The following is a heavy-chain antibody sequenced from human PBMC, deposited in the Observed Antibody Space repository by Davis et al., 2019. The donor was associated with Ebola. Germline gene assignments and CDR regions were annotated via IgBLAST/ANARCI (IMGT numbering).Heavy chain of an antibody. CDR1: GYTFTSYY. Sequence: ASVKVSCKASGYTFTSYYMHWVRQAPGQGLEWMGIINPSGGSTSYAQKFQGRVTMTRDTSTSTVYMELSSLRSEDTAVYYCARGRARHFGGYYFDYWGQGTLVTVSS. CDR2: INPSGGST. D-gene: IGHD6-6*01. CDR3: ARGRARHFGGYYFDY. J-gene: IGHJ4*02. V-gene: IGHV1-46*01.